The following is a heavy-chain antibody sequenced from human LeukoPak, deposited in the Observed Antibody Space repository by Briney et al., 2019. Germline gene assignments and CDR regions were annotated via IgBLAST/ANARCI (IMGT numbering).Heavy chain of an antibody. V-gene: IGHV3-43*02. J-gene: IGHJ6*02. Sequence: QPGGSLRLSCAASGFTFDDYAMHWVRQAPGKGLEWVSLISGDGGSTYYADSVKGRFTISRGNSKNSLYLQMNSLRTEDTALYYCAKDIAGVRRNIQYYYYGMDVWGQGTTVTVSS. D-gene: IGHD4-23*01. CDR1: GFTFDDYA. CDR3: AKDIAGVRRNIQYYYYGMDV. CDR2: ISGDGGST.